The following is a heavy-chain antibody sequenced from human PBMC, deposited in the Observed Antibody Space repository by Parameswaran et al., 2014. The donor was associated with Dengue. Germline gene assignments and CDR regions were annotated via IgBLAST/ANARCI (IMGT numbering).Heavy chain of an antibody. D-gene: IGHD5-18*01. V-gene: IGHV4-34*01. J-gene: IGHJ4*02. CDR3: ARGGGIQLPDY. CDR2: INHSGST. CDR1: GGSFSGYY. Sequence: SETLSLTCAVYGGSFSGYYWSWIRQPPGKGLEWIGEINHSGSTNYNPSLKSRVTISVDTSKNQFSLKLSSVTAADTAMYYCARGGGIQLPDYWGQGTLVTVSS.